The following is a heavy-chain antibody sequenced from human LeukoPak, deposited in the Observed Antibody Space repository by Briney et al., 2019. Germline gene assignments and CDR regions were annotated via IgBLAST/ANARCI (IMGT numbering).Heavy chain of an antibody. V-gene: IGHV5-51*01. Sequence: GESLQISCKTSGSTFTRNWIGWGRQLPGKGLEWMGIIYPGDSDTRYSPSFQGQITMSVDKAISTAYLEWSSLKASDTAIYYCAKASSDTLTGYYFDHWGRGTLVTVSS. CDR3: AKASSDTLTGYYFDH. D-gene: IGHD3-9*01. J-gene: IGHJ4*02. CDR2: IYPGDSDT. CDR1: GSTFTRNW.